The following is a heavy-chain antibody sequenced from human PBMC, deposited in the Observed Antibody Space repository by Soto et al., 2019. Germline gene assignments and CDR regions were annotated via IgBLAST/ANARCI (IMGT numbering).Heavy chain of an antibody. V-gene: IGHV3-74*01. CDR3: ARESRMLLRFLEWSYGMDV. CDR1: GFIFSSYW. J-gene: IGHJ6*02. Sequence: PGGSLRLSCAASGFIFSSYWMHWVRQAPGKGLVWVSRINSDGSSTSYADSVKGRFTISRDNAKNTLYLQMNSLRAEDTAVYYCARESRMLLRFLEWSYGMDVWGQGTTVTVSS. CDR2: INSDGSST. D-gene: IGHD3-3*01.